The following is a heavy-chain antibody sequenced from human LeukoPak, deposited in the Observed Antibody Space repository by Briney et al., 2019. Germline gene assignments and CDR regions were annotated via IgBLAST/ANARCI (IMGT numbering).Heavy chain of an antibody. V-gene: IGHV4-4*07. CDR3: ARGDYFDY. Sequence: SETLSLTCAVSDASISNYFWSWIRQPAGKGLEWIGRIYTSGSTDYNPSLKSRLTMSVDTSKNQFSLKLSSVTAADTAVYYCARGDYFDYWGQGTLVTVSS. J-gene: IGHJ4*02. CDR2: IYTSGST. CDR1: DASISNYF.